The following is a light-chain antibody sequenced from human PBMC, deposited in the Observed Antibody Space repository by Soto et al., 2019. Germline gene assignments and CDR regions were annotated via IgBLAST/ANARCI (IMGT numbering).Light chain of an antibody. Sequence: DIQMTQSPSTLSASVGDRVNITCRASQSISSWLVWYQQKPGKAPKLLIYDASSLESGVPSRFSGSGSGTEFTLTISSLQPDDFATYYCQQYNSYPWTFGQGTKVEIK. CDR1: QSISSW. CDR3: QQYNSYPWT. V-gene: IGKV1-5*01. CDR2: DAS. J-gene: IGKJ1*01.